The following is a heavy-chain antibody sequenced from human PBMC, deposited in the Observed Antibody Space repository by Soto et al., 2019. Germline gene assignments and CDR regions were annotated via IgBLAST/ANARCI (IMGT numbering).Heavy chain of an antibody. Sequence: SDTLSLTCAVSGGSLSSSAYSWSWIRQTPGKGLEWIGFIYQSGSTYYNPSLKSRVTLSLDRPKNQIPLKLTSVTAADTAVYYCARELLYYDSSGYSWDDAFDIWGQGIMVTVSS. CDR1: GGSLSSSAYS. D-gene: IGHD3-22*01. V-gene: IGHV4-30-2*01. CDR3: ARELLYYDSSGYSWDDAFDI. J-gene: IGHJ3*02. CDR2: IYQSGST.